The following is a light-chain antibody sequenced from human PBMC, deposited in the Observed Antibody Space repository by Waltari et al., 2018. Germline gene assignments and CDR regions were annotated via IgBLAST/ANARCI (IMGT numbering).Light chain of an antibody. CDR3: LHYYNIPRT. J-gene: IGKJ1*01. CDR2: WAS. CDR1: LSVLMSPNNKNY. V-gene: IGKV4-1*01. Sequence: DIVMTQYPDPLAASTAERATINCKSSLSVLMSPNNKNYLAWYQQKPGQPPKLLIYWASILESGVPDRFSGSVSGTDFTLTISSLQAEDVAVYYCLHYYNIPRTFGQGTKVEIK.